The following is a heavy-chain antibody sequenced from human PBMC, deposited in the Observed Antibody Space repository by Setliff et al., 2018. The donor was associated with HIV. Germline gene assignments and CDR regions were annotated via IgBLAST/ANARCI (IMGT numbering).Heavy chain of an antibody. J-gene: IGHJ4*02. CDR3: ARDVGQQWLEVKEALDY. V-gene: IGHV1-24*01. D-gene: IGHD6-19*01. CDR2: FDPEDGET. Sequence: ASVKVSCKVSGYTLTELSIHWVRQAPGKGLEWMGGFDPEDGETVYEQKFQGRDTITTDESTSTAYMELSSLRSEDTAVYYCARDVGQQWLEVKEALDYWGQGTLVTVSS. CDR1: GYTLTELS.